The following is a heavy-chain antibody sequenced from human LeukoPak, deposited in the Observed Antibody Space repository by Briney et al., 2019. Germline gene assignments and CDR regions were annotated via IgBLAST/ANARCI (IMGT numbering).Heavy chain of an antibody. CDR1: GGSISSYY. CDR3: ARVEGQSYYYYGMDV. CDR2: IYYSGST. D-gene: IGHD3-3*01. V-gene: IGHV4-59*01. Sequence: PSETLSLTCTVSGGSISSYYWSWIRQPPGKGLEWIGYIYYSGSTNYNPSPKSRVTISVDTSKNQFSLKLSSVTAADTAVYYCARVEGQSYYYYGMDVWGQGTTVTVSS. J-gene: IGHJ6*02.